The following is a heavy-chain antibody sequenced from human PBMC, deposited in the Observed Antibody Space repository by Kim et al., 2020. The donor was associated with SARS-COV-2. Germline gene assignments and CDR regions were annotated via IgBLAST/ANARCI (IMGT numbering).Heavy chain of an antibody. CDR1: GYTFTSYY. CDR3: ARTYSSGWYADY. Sequence: ASVKVSCKASGYTFTSYYMHWVRQAPGQGLEWMGIINPSGGSTSYAQKFQGRVTMTRDTSTSTVYMELSSLRSEDMAVYYCARTYSSGWYADYWGQGTLVTVSS. D-gene: IGHD6-19*01. CDR2: INPSGGST. V-gene: IGHV1-46*01. J-gene: IGHJ4*02.